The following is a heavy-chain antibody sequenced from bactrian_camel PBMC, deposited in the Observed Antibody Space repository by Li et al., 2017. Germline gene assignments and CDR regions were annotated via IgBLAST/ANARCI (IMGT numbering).Heavy chain of an antibody. CDR1: GYTYNRNC. V-gene: IGHV3S1*01. Sequence: QVQLVESGGGSVQAGGSLRLSCAASGYTYNRNCMAWFRQAPGKEREGVARIATGSGNTYYADSVKGRFTISQDGDKDTQYLQMNSLKPEDTAMYYCAARRHGECYFWANNWSRATWYDHWGQGTQVTVS. CDR2: IATGSGNT. J-gene: IGHJ4*01. CDR3: AARRHGECYFWANNWSRATWYDH. D-gene: IGHD8*01.